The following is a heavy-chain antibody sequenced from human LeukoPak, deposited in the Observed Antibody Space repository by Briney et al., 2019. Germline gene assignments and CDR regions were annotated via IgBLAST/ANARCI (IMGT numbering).Heavy chain of an antibody. Sequence: ASVKVSCKASGYTFTGYYMHWVRQAPGQGLEWMGWINPNSGGTNYAQKFQGRVTVTRDTSISTAYMELSRLRSDDTAVYCCARDRHTAMVTFYYYCMDVWAKGPRSPSP. J-gene: IGHJ6*03. D-gene: IGHD5-18*01. CDR2: INPNSGGT. CDR3: ARDRHTAMVTFYYYCMDV. CDR1: GYTFTGYY. V-gene: IGHV1-2*02.